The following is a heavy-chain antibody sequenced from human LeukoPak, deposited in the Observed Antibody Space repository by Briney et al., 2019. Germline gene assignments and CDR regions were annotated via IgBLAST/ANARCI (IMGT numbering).Heavy chain of an antibody. Sequence: SVKVSCKASGCTFSSYAISWVRQAPGQGLEWMGRIIPFFGIANYAQKFQGRVTITADKSTSTAYMVLSSLRSADTAVYYCARVLRKGFWRDYYYYGMDVWGQGTTVTVSS. CDR1: GCTFSSYA. CDR3: ARVLRKGFWRDYYYYGMDV. J-gene: IGHJ6*02. V-gene: IGHV1-69*04. CDR2: IIPFFGIA. D-gene: IGHD3-3*01.